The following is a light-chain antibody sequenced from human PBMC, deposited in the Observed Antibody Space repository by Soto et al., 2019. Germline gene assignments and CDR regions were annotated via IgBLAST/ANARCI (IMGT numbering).Light chain of an antibody. V-gene: IGKV3-20*01. CDR3: QQYDSSRLT. CDR1: QSVNSNY. J-gene: IGKJ4*01. Sequence: EIVLTQSPGTLSLSSGERATLSCRASQSVNSNYLTWYQQKPGLTPRLLIYGASSRATGIPDRFSGSAYETDFTLTISRLEPEDFAVYYCQQYDSSRLTFGGGTKVEIK. CDR2: GAS.